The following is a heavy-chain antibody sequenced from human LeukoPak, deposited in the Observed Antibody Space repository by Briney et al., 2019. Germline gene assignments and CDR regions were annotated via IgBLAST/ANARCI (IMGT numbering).Heavy chain of an antibody. CDR2: ISLTGRT. J-gene: IGHJ4*02. CDR1: GGSITSTNW. CDR3: TRGSGPYCPFGY. Sequence: SETLSLTCGVSGGSITSTNWWSWVRQTPGPGLEWIGEISLTGRTNYNPSLIGRVIMSLDESRNQLSLTLTSVTAADTAMYYCTRGSGPYCPFGYWGQGTLVVVPS. V-gene: IGHV4-4*02. D-gene: IGHD1-26*01.